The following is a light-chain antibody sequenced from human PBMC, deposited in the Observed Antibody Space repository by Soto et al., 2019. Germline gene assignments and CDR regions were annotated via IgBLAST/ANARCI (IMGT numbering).Light chain of an antibody. CDR1: TSDVGGYNT. V-gene: IGLV2-14*01. J-gene: IGLJ1*01. CDR2: EVT. Sequence: QSALTQPASVSGSPGQTITISCTGTTSDVGGYNTVSWYQHHPGNAPKLIIYEVTHRPAGISDRFSASKSDNTASRTISGLQAEYEADYYCNSLSVDPLSVFGPVNNLTVL. CDR3: NSLSVDPLSV.